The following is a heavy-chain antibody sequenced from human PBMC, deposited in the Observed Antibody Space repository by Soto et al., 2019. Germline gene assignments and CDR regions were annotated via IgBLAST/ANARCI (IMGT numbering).Heavy chain of an antibody. CDR3: ARADVRTVTTLVLAWFDP. J-gene: IGHJ5*02. V-gene: IGHV1-46*03. CDR2: INPSGGST. D-gene: IGHD4-4*01. CDR1: GYTFTSYY. Sequence: ASVKVSCKAPGYTFTSYYMHWVRQAPGQGLEWMGIINPSGGSTSYAQKFQGRVTMTRDTSTSTVYMELSSLRSEDTAVYYCARADVRTVTTLVLAWFDPWGQETLVTVS.